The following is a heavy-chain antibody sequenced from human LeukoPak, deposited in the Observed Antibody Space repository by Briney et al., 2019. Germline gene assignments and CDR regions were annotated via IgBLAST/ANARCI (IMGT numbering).Heavy chain of an antibody. Sequence: GGSLRLSCAASGFTFSNAWMSWVRQAPGKGLEWVGRIKSKTDGGTTDYAAPVKGRFTISRDDSKNTLYLQMNSLKTEDTAVYYLTTLGTYCRGGSCYPNMDVWGKGTTVTVPS. CDR2: IKSKTDGGTT. D-gene: IGHD2-15*01. CDR1: GFTFSNAW. V-gene: IGHV3-15*01. CDR3: TTLGTYCRGGSCYPNMDV. J-gene: IGHJ6*03.